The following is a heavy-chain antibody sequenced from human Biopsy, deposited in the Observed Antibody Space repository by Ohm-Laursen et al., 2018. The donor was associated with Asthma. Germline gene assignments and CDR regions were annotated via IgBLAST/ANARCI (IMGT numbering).Heavy chain of an antibody. J-gene: IGHJ6*02. D-gene: IGHD1-26*01. CDR3: ARGSSSRLSQWELLVSRGKRAHSYYGMDV. Sequence: SETLSLTCAVYGGSFSSNYWSWIRQTPGKGLEWLGDSHPSGYTNSNPALSRCTTLSVNTSKNQFSLRLTSVTAADTAVYYCARGSSSRLSQWELLVSRGKRAHSYYGMDVWGQGTTVTVSS. V-gene: IGHV4-34*01. CDR2: SHPSGYT. CDR1: GGSFSSNY.